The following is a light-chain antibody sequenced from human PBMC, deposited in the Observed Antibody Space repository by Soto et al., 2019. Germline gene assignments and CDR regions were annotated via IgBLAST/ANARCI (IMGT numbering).Light chain of an antibody. CDR2: SNY. J-gene: IGLJ1*01. V-gene: IGLV1-44*01. CDR3: ATWDDSLNGYV. Sequence: QSVLTQPPSASGTPGQRVTISCSGSSSNIGSNTVNWYQQLTGTAPKLLIYSNYQRPSGVPDRFSGSKSGTSASLAISGLQSEDEADYYCATWDDSLNGYVFGTGTKLTVL. CDR1: SSNIGSNT.